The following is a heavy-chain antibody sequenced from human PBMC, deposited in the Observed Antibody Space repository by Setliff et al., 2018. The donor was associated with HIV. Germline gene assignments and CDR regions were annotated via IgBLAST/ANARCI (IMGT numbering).Heavy chain of an antibody. J-gene: IGHJ4*02. CDR1: GGSMGSHY. Sequence: PSETLSLTCVISGGSMGSHYWSWIRQSPGKGLEWIGYIYHDGSTNYNPSLKSRVTISVDTSKNQFYLKLSSVTAADTAVYYCVMNGWYSLEYWGQGMLVTVSS. D-gene: IGHD6-19*01. CDR3: VMNGWYSLEY. CDR2: IYHDGST. V-gene: IGHV4-59*08.